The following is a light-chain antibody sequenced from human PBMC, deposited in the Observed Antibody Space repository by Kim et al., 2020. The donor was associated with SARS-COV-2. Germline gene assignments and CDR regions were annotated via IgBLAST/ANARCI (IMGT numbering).Light chain of an antibody. Sequence: EIVMTQSPATLSVSPGERATLSCRTSQSVSTNLAWYQQKPGQAPRLLIYGTFTRATGIPPRFSGSGSGTEFTLTISSLQSEDFAIYYCQQYNRWPPYIFGQGTKLEIK. J-gene: IGKJ2*01. CDR1: QSVSTN. CDR2: GTF. CDR3: QQYNRWPPYI. V-gene: IGKV3-15*01.